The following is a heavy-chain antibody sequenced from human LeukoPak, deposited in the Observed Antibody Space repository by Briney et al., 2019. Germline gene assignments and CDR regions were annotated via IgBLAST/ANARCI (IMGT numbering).Heavy chain of an antibody. CDR3: ARGSFTYYYNSSGYYYGVPFDY. CDR2: IIPIFGTA. V-gene: IGHV1-69*13. J-gene: IGHJ4*02. CDR1: GGTFSSYA. Sequence: SVKVSCKASGGTFSSYAISWVRQAPGQGLEWVGGIIPIFGTANYAQKFQCRVTITADESTSTAYMELSSLRSEDTAVYYCARGSFTYYYNSSGYYYGVPFDYWGQGTLVTVSS. D-gene: IGHD3-22*01.